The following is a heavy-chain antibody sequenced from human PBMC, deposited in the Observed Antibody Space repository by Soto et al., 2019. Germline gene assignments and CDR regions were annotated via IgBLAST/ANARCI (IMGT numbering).Heavy chain of an antibody. Sequence: EVQLLESGGGLVQPGGSLRLSCAASGFSFSTCAVSWVRQAPGKGLEWVSSISASGDTTHYAESVRGRFTISRDNSRNTLLLKMSSLTAEDTPIYPCPAQATVYFVPFDFGGRGTLVTVPS. V-gene: IGHV3-23*01. J-gene: IGHJ4*02. CDR1: GFSFSTCA. CDR3: PAQATVYFVPFDF. CDR2: ISASGDTT. D-gene: IGHD5-18*01.